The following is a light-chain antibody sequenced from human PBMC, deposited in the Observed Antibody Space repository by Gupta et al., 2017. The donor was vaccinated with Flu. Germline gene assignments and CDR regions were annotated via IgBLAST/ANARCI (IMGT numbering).Light chain of an antibody. CDR3: QQYGSSPWT. CDR1: QTFSSRY. CDR2: GAS. Sequence: DIVLAQSPGTLSLSPGERATLSCRASQTFSSRYLAWYQQKPGQAPRLLIYGASTRATGIPDRFSGSWSGTDFTLTIRRLEPEDFAVYYCQQYGSSPWTFGQGTKVEIK. J-gene: IGKJ1*01. V-gene: IGKV3-20*01.